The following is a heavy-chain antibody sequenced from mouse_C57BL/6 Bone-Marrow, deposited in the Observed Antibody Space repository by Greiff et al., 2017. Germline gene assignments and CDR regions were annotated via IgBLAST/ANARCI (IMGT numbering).Heavy chain of an antibody. CDR2: IYPRDGST. Sequence: QVQLKESGPELVKPGASVKLSCKASGYTFTSYDINWVKQRPGQGLEWIGWIYPRDGSTKYNEKFKGKATLTVDTSSSTAYMELHSLTSEDSAVYFCARNYYGSRAWFAYWGQGTLVTVSA. J-gene: IGHJ3*01. CDR3: ARNYYGSRAWFAY. V-gene: IGHV1-85*01. CDR1: GYTFTSYD. D-gene: IGHD1-1*01.